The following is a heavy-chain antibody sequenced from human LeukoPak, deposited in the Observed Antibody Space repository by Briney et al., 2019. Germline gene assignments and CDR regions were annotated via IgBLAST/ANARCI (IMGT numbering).Heavy chain of an antibody. CDR3: ARDLIRYWWFDP. CDR2: INPNSGGT. D-gene: IGHD3-9*01. J-gene: IGHJ5*02. Sequence: ASVKVSCKASGYTFTGYYMHWVRQAPGQGLEWMGWINPNSGGTNYAQKFQGRVTMTRDTSISTAYMELSRLRSDDPALFFCARDLIRYWWFDPWGQGTLVTVSS. V-gene: IGHV1-2*02. CDR1: GYTFTGYY.